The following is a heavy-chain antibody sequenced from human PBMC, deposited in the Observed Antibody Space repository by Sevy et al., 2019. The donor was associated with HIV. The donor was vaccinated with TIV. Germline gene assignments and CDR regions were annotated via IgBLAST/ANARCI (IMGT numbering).Heavy chain of an antibody. V-gene: IGHV4-34*01. Sequence: SETLSLTCAVYGGSFSGYYWSWIRQPPGKGLEWIGEINHSGSTNYNPSLKSRVTISVDTSKNQFSLKLSSVTAADTAVYYCARGRIAVAGSYYYYYCGMDVWGQGTTVTVSS. CDR3: ARGRIAVAGSYYYYYCGMDV. D-gene: IGHD6-19*01. CDR2: INHSGST. CDR1: GGSFSGYY. J-gene: IGHJ6*02.